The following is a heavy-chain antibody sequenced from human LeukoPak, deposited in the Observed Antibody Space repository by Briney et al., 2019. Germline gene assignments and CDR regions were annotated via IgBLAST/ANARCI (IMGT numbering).Heavy chain of an antibody. CDR3: ARDGKRPASFYDYVWGSYRNNWFDP. V-gene: IGHV1-69*13. Sequence: SVKVFCKASGGTFSSYAISWVRQAPGQGLEWMGGIIPIFGTANYAQKFQGRVTITADESTSTAYMELSSLRSEDTAVYYCARDGKRPASFYDYVWGSYRNNWFDPWGQGTLVTVSS. D-gene: IGHD3-16*02. CDR1: GGTFSSYA. J-gene: IGHJ5*02. CDR2: IIPIFGTA.